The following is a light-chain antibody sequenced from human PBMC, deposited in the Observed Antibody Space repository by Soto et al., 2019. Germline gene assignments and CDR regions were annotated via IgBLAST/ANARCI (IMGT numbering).Light chain of an antibody. V-gene: IGLV2-14*01. J-gene: IGLJ1*01. CDR2: EVT. Sequence: QSALTQPASVSGSPGQSITISCTGTTSDVGSYNYVSWHQQHPGQAPKLMIYEVTNRASGVPDRFSASKSGNTASLTISGLQAGDEADYYCSSYRSSSTYVFGTGTKFTVL. CDR1: TSDVGSYNY. CDR3: SSYRSSSTYV.